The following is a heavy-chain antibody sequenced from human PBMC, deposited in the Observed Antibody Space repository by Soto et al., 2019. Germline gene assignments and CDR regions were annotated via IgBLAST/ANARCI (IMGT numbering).Heavy chain of an antibody. J-gene: IGHJ4*02. CDR3: SAFKLRHIWSDF. Sequence: PVGSLRLSCATSGFTFTDYYMTCIRQAPGKWLEWLSYISTSGSTIFYADSVKGRFTIYRDNAKNSLYLQMNSLRPEDTALYFWSAFKLRHIWSDFWGQGTLVTVSS. CDR2: ISTSGSTI. CDR1: GFTFTDYY. V-gene: IGHV3-11*01. D-gene: IGHD3-10*01.